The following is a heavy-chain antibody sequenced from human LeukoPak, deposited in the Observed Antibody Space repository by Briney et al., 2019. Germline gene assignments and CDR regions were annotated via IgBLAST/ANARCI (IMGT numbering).Heavy chain of an antibody. CDR1: GFNFADYD. CDR2: IYRGGRTA. D-gene: IGHD1-26*01. J-gene: IGHJ4*02. V-gene: IGHV3-43*02. Sequence: SGGSLRLSCAASGFNFADYDMHWVRQAPGKALEWVALIYRGGRTAYYADSVKGRFAISRDNSRTSLYLQMNSLRSEDTAVYHCAKTRRSGTEYGDFDHWGQGTQVTVSS. CDR3: AKTRRSGTEYGDFDH.